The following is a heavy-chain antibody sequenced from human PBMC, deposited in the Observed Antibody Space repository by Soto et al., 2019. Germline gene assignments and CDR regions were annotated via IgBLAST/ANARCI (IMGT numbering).Heavy chain of an antibody. D-gene: IGHD2-2*02. CDR3: ARYTRPADD. CDR1: GYTFTSDY. J-gene: IGHJ4*02. Sequence: QVQLVQSGAEVKKPGASVKVSCKASGYTFTSDYISWVRQAPGQGLEWMGWISAYNGNTNYAQKLQGRVTMTPDTSTSTAYMELRSLRSDDTDVDDWARYTRPADDWSKGTLGTVSS. CDR2: ISAYNGNT. V-gene: IGHV1-18*01.